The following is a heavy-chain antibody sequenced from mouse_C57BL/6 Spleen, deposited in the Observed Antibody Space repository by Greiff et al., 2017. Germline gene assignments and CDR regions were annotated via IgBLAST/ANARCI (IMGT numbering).Heavy chain of an antibody. V-gene: IGHV3-6*01. CDR1: GYSITSGYY. CDR3: ARADYYGTPFAY. Sequence: EVQLQESGPGLVKPSQSLSLTCSVTGYSITSGYYWNWLRQFPGNKLEWMGYISYDGSNNYNPSLKNRISITRDTSKNQFFLKLNSVTTEDTATYYCARADYYGTPFAYWGQGTLVTVSA. D-gene: IGHD1-1*01. CDR2: ISYDGSN. J-gene: IGHJ3*01.